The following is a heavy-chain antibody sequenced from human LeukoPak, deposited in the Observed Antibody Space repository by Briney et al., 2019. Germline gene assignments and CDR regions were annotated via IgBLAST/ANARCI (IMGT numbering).Heavy chain of an antibody. CDR2: INPNSGGT. D-gene: IGHD6-13*01. CDR3: ARGKLAAPGRTGYNWFDP. Sequence: ASVKVSCKASGYTFTGYYIHWVRQAPGQGLEWMGWINPNSGGTNYAQKFQGRVTMPRDTSISTAYMELSGLRSDDTAIYYCARGKLAAPGRTGYNWFDPWGQGTLVTVSS. V-gene: IGHV1-2*02. J-gene: IGHJ5*02. CDR1: GYTFTGYY.